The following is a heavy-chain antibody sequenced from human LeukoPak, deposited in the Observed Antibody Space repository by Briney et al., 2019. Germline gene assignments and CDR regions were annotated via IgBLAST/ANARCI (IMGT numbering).Heavy chain of an antibody. J-gene: IGHJ6*02. Sequence: ASVKVSCKVSGHTLTELSMHWVRQAPGKGLEWVSSISSSSSYIYYADSVKGRFTISRDNAKNSLYLQMNSLRAEDTAVYYCARDLPHTAMAPDYFYYYGMDVWGQGTTVTVSS. CDR3: ARDLPHTAMAPDYFYYYGMDV. CDR2: ISSSSSYI. V-gene: IGHV3-21*01. CDR1: GHTLTELS. D-gene: IGHD5-18*01.